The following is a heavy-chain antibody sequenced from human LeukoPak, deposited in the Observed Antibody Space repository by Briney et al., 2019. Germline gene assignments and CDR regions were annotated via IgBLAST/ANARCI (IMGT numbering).Heavy chain of an antibody. V-gene: IGHV3-23*01. J-gene: IGHJ4*02. CDR1: GFTFSSYA. D-gene: IGHD1-26*01. CDR2: ISGSGGST. CDR3: AKVYPWELGTPQGYYFDY. Sequence: GGSLRLSCAASGFTFSSYAMSWVRQAPGKGLEWVSAISGSGGSTNYADSMKGRFTISRDNSKNTLYLQMNSLRAEDTAVYYCAKVYPWELGTPQGYYFDYWGQGTLVTVSS.